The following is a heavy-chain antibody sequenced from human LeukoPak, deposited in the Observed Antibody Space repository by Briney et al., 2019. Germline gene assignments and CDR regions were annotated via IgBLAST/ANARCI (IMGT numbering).Heavy chain of an antibody. CDR1: GFTLTNHG. V-gene: IGHV3-23*01. CDR2: ITGTGGK. J-gene: IGHJ4*02. Sequence: GGSLRLSCAVSGFTLTNHGVSWVRQAPEKGLEWFSIITGTGGKYYGDSVKGRFVLSRDNSKNTVYMQMSSLRAEDTATYYCAKDYCRDGNCPFPFLDSWGQGTQVTVSS. D-gene: IGHD2-15*01. CDR3: AKDYCRDGNCPFPFLDS.